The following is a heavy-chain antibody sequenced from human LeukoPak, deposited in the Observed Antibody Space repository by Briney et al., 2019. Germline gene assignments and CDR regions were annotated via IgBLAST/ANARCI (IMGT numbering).Heavy chain of an antibody. Sequence: GGSLRLSCAASGFTFSSYSMNWVRQAPGKGLEWVSYISSSSSTIYYADSVKGRFTISRDDAKNSLYLQMNSLRAEDTAVYYCASTYSSGDDDAFDIWGQGTMVTVSS. J-gene: IGHJ3*02. D-gene: IGHD6-19*01. CDR1: GFTFSSYS. V-gene: IGHV3-48*04. CDR3: ASTYSSGDDDAFDI. CDR2: ISSSSSTI.